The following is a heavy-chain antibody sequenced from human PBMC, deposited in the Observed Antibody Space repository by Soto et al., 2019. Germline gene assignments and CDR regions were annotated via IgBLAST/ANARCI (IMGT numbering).Heavy chain of an antibody. CDR2: ISAYNGNT. Sequence: QVQLVQSGAEVKKRGASVKVSCKASRYTVTSYGSRWERQAPVQGLEWMGWISAYNGNTNYAQKLQGRVIMTTDTSTSTAYMELRSLRSDDTAVYYCARDSSSHEYYYYGMDVWGQGTTVTVSS. CDR1: RYTVTSYG. J-gene: IGHJ6*02. V-gene: IGHV1-18*01. CDR3: ARDSSSHEYYYYGMDV. D-gene: IGHD6-6*01.